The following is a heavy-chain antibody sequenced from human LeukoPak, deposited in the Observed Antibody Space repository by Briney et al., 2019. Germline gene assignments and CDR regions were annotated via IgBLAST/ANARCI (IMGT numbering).Heavy chain of an antibody. CDR2: IYYSGST. V-gene: IGHV4-59*01. Sequence: SETLPLTCTVSGGSISSYYWSWIRQPPGKGLEWIGYIYYSGSTNYNPSLKSRVTISVDTSKNQFSLKLSSVTAADTAVYYCARAGYDSSGYYVYFDYWGQGTLVTVSS. J-gene: IGHJ4*02. CDR1: GGSISSYY. CDR3: ARAGYDSSGYYVYFDY. D-gene: IGHD3-22*01.